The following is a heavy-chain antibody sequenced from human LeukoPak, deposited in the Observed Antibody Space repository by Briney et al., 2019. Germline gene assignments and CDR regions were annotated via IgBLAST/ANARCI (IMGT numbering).Heavy chain of an antibody. CDR1: GYTFTGYY. CDR3: ARAGVAARHLDY. Sequence: ASVKVSCKASGYTFTGYYMHWVRQAPGQGLEWMGWINPDSGGTNYAQKFQGRVTMTRDTSISTAYMELSRLRSDDTAVYYCARAGVAARHLDYWGQGNPGHRLL. D-gene: IGHD6-6*01. J-gene: IGHJ4*02. V-gene: IGHV1-2*02. CDR2: INPDSGGT.